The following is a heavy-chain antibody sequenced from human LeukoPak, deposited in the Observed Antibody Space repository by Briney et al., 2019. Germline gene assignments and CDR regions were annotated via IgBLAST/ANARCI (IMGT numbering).Heavy chain of an antibody. V-gene: IGHV1-18*01. CDR1: GGTFSSYA. CDR3: ARMSRDYEGGDFDY. D-gene: IGHD4-17*01. CDR2: ISAYNGNT. J-gene: IGHJ4*02. Sequence: ASVKVSCKASGGTFSSYAISWVRQAPGQGLEWMGWISAYNGNTNYAQKLQGRVTMTTDTSTSTAYMELRSLRSDDTAVYYCARMSRDYEGGDFDYWGQGTLVTVSS.